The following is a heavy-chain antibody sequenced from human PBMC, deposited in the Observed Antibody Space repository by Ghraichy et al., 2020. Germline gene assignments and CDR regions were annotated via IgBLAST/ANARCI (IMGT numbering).Heavy chain of an antibody. CDR2: ISSSSSYI. CDR1: GFTFSSYS. J-gene: IGHJ4*02. V-gene: IGHV3-21*01. CDR3: ARDRTRFGRAFFDY. D-gene: IGHD3-16*01. Sequence: GSLRLSCAASGFTFSSYSMNWVRQAPGKGLEWVSSISSSSSYIYYADSVKGRFTISRDNAKNSLYLQMNSLRAEDTAVYYCARDRTRFGRAFFDYWGQGTLVTVSS.